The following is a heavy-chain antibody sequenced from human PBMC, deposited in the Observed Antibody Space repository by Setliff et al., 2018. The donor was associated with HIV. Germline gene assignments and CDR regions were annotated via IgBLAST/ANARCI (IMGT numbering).Heavy chain of an antibody. CDR3: ASSRSLFGEEYFHH. D-gene: IGHD3-10*02. CDR1: GGSVNDFY. CDR2: IHSSGST. Sequence: SETLSLTCTVSGGSVNDFYCNWIRQPPGKGQEWIGYIHSSGSTIYNPSLKSRITISLDTSKNQFSLKLRSVTAADTAVYYCASSRSLFGEEYFHHWGQGTLVTVSS. V-gene: IGHV4-4*09. J-gene: IGHJ1*01.